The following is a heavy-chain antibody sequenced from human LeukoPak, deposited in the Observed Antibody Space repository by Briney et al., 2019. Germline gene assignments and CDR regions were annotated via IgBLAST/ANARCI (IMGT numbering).Heavy chain of an antibody. V-gene: IGHV4-30-4*08. D-gene: IGHD2-2*01. Sequence: SETLSLTCTVSGGSISSGDYYWSWIRQPPGKGLEWIGYIYYSGSTYYNPSPKSRVTISVDTSKNQFSLKLSSVTAADTAVYYCARYCSSTSCYLFDYWGQGTLVTVSS. J-gene: IGHJ4*02. CDR3: ARYCSSTSCYLFDY. CDR2: IYYSGST. CDR1: GGSISSGDYY.